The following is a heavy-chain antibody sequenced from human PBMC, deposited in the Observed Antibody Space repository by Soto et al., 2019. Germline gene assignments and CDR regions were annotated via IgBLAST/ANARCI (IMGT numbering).Heavy chain of an antibody. CDR1: GFSFSTYS. CDR2: ISYDGSSE. J-gene: IGHJ3*02. CDR3: ARPYYYFWNGYPKDAFDI. V-gene: IGHV3-30-3*01. Sequence: QVQLVESGGGVVQPGRSLRLSCGASGFSFSTYSMHWVRQAPGKGLEWVAVISYDGSSETSADSVKGRFTVSRDNSKDTLYLQMNSLRVEDTAVYYCARPYYYFWNGYPKDAFDIWGPGTMVTVSS. D-gene: IGHD3-3*01.